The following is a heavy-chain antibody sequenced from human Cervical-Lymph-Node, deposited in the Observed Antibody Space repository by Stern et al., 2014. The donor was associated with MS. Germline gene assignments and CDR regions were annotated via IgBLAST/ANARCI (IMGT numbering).Heavy chain of an antibody. CDR1: GYNFIDHA. D-gene: IGHD4-11*01. Sequence: QVQLVQSGAEVKKPGASMTISCKTSGYNFIDHAIHWVRQAPGKRLEWMGLINGGPGTTKYSQKFQGRVSFTRDKAASAAYMDLSSLSPDDTAVYYCARQPDYSDFLDFWGQGTLVTVS. CDR2: INGGPGTT. V-gene: IGHV1-3*01. CDR3: ARQPDYSDFLDF. J-gene: IGHJ4*02.